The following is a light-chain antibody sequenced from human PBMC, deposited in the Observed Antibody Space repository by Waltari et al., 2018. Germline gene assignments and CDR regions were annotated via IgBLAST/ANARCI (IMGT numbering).Light chain of an antibody. Sequence: QSALTQPASVSGSPGQSITITCADTGSAVYGYKYVSWYQQHPDRAPKLIIYDGNRPSGVSNRYSASKSGNTASLTISGLQAEDEADYYCGSFAVGSTWVFGRGTKLTVL. CDR1: GSAVYGYKY. V-gene: IGLV2-14*03. J-gene: IGLJ3*02. CDR3: GSFAVGSTWV. CDR2: DG.